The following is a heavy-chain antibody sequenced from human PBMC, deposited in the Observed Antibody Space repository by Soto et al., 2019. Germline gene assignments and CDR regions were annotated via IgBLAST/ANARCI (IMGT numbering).Heavy chain of an antibody. Sequence: GWSLRLSCATSGFTSSSYEMNWVRQAPGKGLEWVSYISSSGSTIYYADSVKGRFTISRDNSKNTLYMQMNSLRAEDTAVHYCARENTSYSSSPVDYWGQGTLVTVSS. V-gene: IGHV3-48*03. CDR1: GFTSSSYE. D-gene: IGHD6-6*01. CDR2: ISSSGSTI. CDR3: ARENTSYSSSPVDY. J-gene: IGHJ4*02.